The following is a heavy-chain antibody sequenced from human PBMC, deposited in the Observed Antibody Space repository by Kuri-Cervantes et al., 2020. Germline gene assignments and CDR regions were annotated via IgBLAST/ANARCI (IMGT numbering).Heavy chain of an antibody. CDR1: GGSISSFY. Sequence: SETLSLTCTVSGGSISSFYWSWIRQPPGKGLEWIGYIHYSGSTNNSPSLKSRLTISVDTSKNQFSLKLNSVTAADTAVYYCAGSLRSFDDYYYMGVWGQGATVTVSS. J-gene: IGHJ6*03. CDR3: AGSLRSFDDYYYMGV. CDR2: IHYSGST. V-gene: IGHV4-59*01. D-gene: IGHD3-9*01.